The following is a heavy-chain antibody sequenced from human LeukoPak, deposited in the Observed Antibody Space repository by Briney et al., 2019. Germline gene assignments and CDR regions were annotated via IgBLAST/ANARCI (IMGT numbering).Heavy chain of an antibody. CDR2: IYYSGST. CDR1: GGSISSYY. V-gene: IGHV4-59*01. CDR3: ARGGYGQLAFAFDI. J-gene: IGHJ3*02. Sequence: SETLSLTCTVSGGSISSYYWSWIRQPPGKGLEWIGYIYYSGSTNYNPSLKSRVTISVDTSKNQFSLKLSSVTAADTAVYYCARGGYGQLAFAFDIWGQGTMVTVSS. D-gene: IGHD6-13*01.